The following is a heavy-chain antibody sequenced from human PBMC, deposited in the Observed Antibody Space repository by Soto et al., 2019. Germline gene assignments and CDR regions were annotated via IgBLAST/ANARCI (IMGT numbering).Heavy chain of an antibody. D-gene: IGHD6-13*01. CDR1: GFTFSSYA. V-gene: IGHV3-23*01. Sequence: EVQLLESGGGLVQPGGSLRLSCAASGFTFSSYAMSWVRQAPGKGLEWVSAISGSGGSTYYADSVKGRFTISRDNSKNTLYLQMNSLRAEDTAIYYCAKAYSSSWYFNWFDPWGQGTLVTVSS. J-gene: IGHJ5*02. CDR3: AKAYSSSWYFNWFDP. CDR2: ISGSGGST.